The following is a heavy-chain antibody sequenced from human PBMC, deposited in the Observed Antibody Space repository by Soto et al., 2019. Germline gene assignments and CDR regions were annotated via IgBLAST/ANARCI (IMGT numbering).Heavy chain of an antibody. CDR2: ISSSGSAI. Sequence: QVQLVESGGGLVKPGGSLRLSCAASGFTFSDYYMSWIRQAPGKGLEWVSYISSSGSAIYYADSVMGRFTISRDNAKNSLYLQMNSLRAEDTAVYYCARVADCSTSTCYEGAYDHWGQGTLVTVPS. V-gene: IGHV3-11*01. CDR1: GFTFSDYY. CDR3: ARVADCSTSTCYEGAYDH. J-gene: IGHJ4*02. D-gene: IGHD2-2*01.